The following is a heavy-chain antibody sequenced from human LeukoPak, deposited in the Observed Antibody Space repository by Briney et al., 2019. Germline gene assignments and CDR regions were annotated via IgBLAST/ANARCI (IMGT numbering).Heavy chain of an antibody. CDR3: ARDAGGFLEWLLPARHDY. D-gene: IGHD3-3*01. CDR1: GFTFSSSW. Sequence: HTGGSLRLSCAASGFTFSSSWMSWVRQAPGKGLEWVANIKPDGSEKFHVDSVKGRFTISRDNAKNSLYLQMNSLRAEDTAVYYCARDAGGFLEWLLPARHDYWGQGTLVTVSS. V-gene: IGHV3-7*01. J-gene: IGHJ4*02. CDR2: IKPDGSEK.